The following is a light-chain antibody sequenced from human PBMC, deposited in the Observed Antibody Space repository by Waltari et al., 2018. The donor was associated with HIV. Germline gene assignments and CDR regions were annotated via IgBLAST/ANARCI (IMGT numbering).Light chain of an antibody. CDR3: QTWGAGIVV. Sequence: QLVLTQSPSASASLGASVKLTCSLRRGHSTYAIAGHQHQPGKGPRFLMKVNSDGSHRKGDEIPDRFSGSASGPERYLTISSLQSEDEGDYYCQTWGAGIVVFGGGTKLSVL. J-gene: IGLJ2*01. CDR2: VNSDGSH. CDR1: RGHSTYA. V-gene: IGLV4-69*01.